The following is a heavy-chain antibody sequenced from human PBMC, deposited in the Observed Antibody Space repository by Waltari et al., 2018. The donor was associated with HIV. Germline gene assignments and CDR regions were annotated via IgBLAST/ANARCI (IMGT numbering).Heavy chain of an antibody. V-gene: IGHV4-38-2*02. Sequence: QVTLQESGPGVVRPSETLSPNCPVSGSGIRGGFYWAWVRRPRGKGLEWIGSMFHSGSTYYNPSLKSRVTMSIDVTKNRFSLSLKSVTATDTALYYCARAQENSGGLAFQLWGLGTLVTVSS. CDR3: ARAQENSGGLAFQL. D-gene: IGHD5-12*01. CDR1: GSGIRGGFY. J-gene: IGHJ1*01. CDR2: MFHSGST.